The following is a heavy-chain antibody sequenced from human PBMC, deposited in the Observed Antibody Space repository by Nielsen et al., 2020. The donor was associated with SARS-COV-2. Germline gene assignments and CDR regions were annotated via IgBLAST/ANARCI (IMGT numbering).Heavy chain of an antibody. D-gene: IGHD5-24*01. Sequence: SVKGRFTLSRDNSKNMVYLQMNSLRVEDTAIYYCAKDMTATITPYFDYWGQGTLVTVSS. J-gene: IGHJ4*02. CDR3: AKDMTATITPYFDY. V-gene: IGHV3-23*01.